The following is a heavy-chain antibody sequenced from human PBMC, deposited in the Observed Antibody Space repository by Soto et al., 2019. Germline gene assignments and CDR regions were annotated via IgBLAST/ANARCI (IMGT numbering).Heavy chain of an antibody. CDR2: TIPIFGTA. Sequence: GASVKVSCKASGDTFSSYAISWVRQAPGQGLEWMGGTIPIFGTANYAQKFQGRVTITADESTSTAYMELSSLRSEDTAVYYCARDGSGYRSRASPMDVWGQGTTVTV. CDR3: ARDGSGYRSRASPMDV. D-gene: IGHD3-22*01. J-gene: IGHJ6*02. V-gene: IGHV1-69*13. CDR1: GDTFSSYA.